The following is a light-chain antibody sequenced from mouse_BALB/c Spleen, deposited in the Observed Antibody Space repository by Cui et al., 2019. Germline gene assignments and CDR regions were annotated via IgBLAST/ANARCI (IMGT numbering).Light chain of an antibody. CDR2: WAS. CDR3: QQYNNYPPSLT. Sequence: DIVMTQSHKFMSTSVGDRVSITCKASQDVGTTVAWYQQKPGQSPKLLIYWASTRHTGVPDRFTGSGSGTDFTLTISKVQSEDLADYFCQQYNNYPPSLTFGAGTKLELK. CDR1: QDVGTT. V-gene: IGKV6-23*01. J-gene: IGKJ5*01.